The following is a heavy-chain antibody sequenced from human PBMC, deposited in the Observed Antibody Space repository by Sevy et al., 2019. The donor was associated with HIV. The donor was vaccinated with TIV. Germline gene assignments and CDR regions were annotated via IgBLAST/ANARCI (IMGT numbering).Heavy chain of an antibody. D-gene: IGHD2-2*01. V-gene: IGHV1-2*02. Sequence: ASVKVSCKASGYTFTGYYMHWVRQAPGQGLEWRGWINPNSGGTNYAQKFQGRVTMTRDTSISTAYMELSRLRSDDTAVYYCARVHSTSSWFWYNYWGQGTLVTVSS. CDR1: GYTFTGYY. J-gene: IGHJ4*02. CDR2: INPNSGGT. CDR3: ARVHSTSSWFWYNY.